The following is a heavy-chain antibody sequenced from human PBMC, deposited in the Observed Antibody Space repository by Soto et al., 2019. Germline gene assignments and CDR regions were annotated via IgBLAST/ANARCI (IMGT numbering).Heavy chain of an antibody. V-gene: IGHV4-59*01. J-gene: IGHJ5*02. CDR3: ARVAPIFEGLDP. CDR2: IYYSGST. D-gene: IGHD3-3*01. Sequence: KASETLSLTCTVSGGSISSYYWSWIRQPPGKGLEWIGYIYYSGSTNYNPSLKSRVTISVDTSKNRFSLKLSSVTAADTAVYYCARVAPIFEGLDPWGQGTLVTVSS. CDR1: GGSISSYY.